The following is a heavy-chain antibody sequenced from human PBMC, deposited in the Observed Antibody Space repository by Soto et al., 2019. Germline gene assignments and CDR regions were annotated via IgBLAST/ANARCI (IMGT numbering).Heavy chain of an antibody. CDR2: INPNSGGT. D-gene: IGHD6-13*01. V-gene: IGHV1-2*04. CDR3: ARARIAAAGPYDAFDI. CDR1: GYTVTGYY. Sequence: GASVKVSCKASGYTVTGYYMHCVRQAPGQGLEWMGWINPNSGGTNYAQKFQGWVTMTRDTSISTAYMELSRLRSDDTAVYYCARARIAAAGPYDAFDIWGQGTMVTVSS. J-gene: IGHJ3*02.